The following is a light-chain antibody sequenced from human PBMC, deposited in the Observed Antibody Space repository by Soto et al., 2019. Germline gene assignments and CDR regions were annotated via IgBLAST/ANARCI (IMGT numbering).Light chain of an antibody. J-gene: IGLJ1*01. CDR2: ENN. CDR3: GTWDSSLSAAYV. V-gene: IGLV1-51*02. Sequence: QSVLTQPPSVSAAPGQKVTISCSGSSSNIGNNYVSWYQQLPGTAPKLLIYENNKRPSGIPDRFSGSKSGTSATLGITGLQTGDEADYYCGTWDSSLSAAYVFGTG. CDR1: SSNIGNNY.